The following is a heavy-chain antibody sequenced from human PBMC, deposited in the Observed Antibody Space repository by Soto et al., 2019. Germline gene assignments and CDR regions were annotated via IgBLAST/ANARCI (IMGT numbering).Heavy chain of an antibody. CDR1: GFTFSSYS. Sequence: PGGSLRLSFAASGFTFSSYSMNWVRQAPGKGLEWVSSISSSSSYIYYADSVKGRFTISRDNAKNSLYLQMNSLRAEDTAVYYCARDLGAAPGYWGQGTLVTVSS. V-gene: IGHV3-21*01. CDR3: ARDLGAAPGY. CDR2: ISSSSSYI. J-gene: IGHJ4*02. D-gene: IGHD1-26*01.